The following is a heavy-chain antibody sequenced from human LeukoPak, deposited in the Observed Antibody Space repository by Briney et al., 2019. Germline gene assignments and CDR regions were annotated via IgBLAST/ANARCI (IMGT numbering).Heavy chain of an antibody. Sequence: SETLSLTCAVYGGSFSGYYWSWIRQPPGKGLEWIGEINHSGSTNYNPSLKSRVTISVDTSKNQFSLKLSSVTAADTAVYYCARGVRLHYHYGMDVWGQGTTVTVSS. V-gene: IGHV4-34*01. CDR2: INHSGST. CDR1: GGSFSGYY. CDR3: ARGVRLHYHYGMDV. J-gene: IGHJ6*02.